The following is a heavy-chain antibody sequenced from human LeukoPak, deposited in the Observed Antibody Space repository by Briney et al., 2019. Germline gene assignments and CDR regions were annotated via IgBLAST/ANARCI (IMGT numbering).Heavy chain of an antibody. CDR2: IRYDGSNE. V-gene: IGHV3-30*02. D-gene: IGHD3-22*01. Sequence: PGGSLRLSCAASGFTFSSYAMHWVRQAPGKGLEWVAFIRYDGSNEYYADSVKGRFTISRDNSKNTLYLQMNSLRAEETAVYYCARVREVEYYYDSSGYDYWGQGTLVTVSS. CDR3: ARVREVEYYYDSSGYDY. CDR1: GFTFSSYA. J-gene: IGHJ4*02.